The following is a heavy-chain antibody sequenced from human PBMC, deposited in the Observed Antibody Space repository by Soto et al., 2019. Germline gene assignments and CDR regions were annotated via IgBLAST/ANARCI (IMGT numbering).Heavy chain of an antibody. CDR3: AESPLWFGEQSGYFDY. CDR2: ISGSGGST. V-gene: IGHV3-23*01. J-gene: IGHJ4*02. D-gene: IGHD3-10*01. Sequence: GGSLRLSCAASGFTFSSYAMSWVRQAPGKGLEWVSAISGSGGSTYYADSVKGRFTISRDNSKNTLYLQMNSLRAEDTAVYYCAESPLWFGEQSGYFDYWGQGTLVTVSS. CDR1: GFTFSSYA.